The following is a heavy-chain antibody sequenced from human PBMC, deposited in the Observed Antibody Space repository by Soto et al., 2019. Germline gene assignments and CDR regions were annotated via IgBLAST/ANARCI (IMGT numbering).Heavy chain of an antibody. V-gene: IGHV1-18*04. CDR2: ISAYNGNT. CDR1: GYTFTSYG. D-gene: IGHD3-10*01. J-gene: IGHJ6*02. CDR3: ARDHAPVVTMVRGVIITDRKPYYGMDV. Sequence: ASVKVSCKASGYTFTSYGISWVRQAPGQGLEWMGWISAYNGNTNHAQKLQGRVTMTTDTSTSTAYMELRSLRSDDTAVYYCARDHAPVVTMVRGVIITDRKPYYGMDVWGQGTTVTVSS.